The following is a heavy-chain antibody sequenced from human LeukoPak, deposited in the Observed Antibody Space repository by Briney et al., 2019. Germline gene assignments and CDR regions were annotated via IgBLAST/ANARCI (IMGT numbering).Heavy chain of an antibody. J-gene: IGHJ4*02. CDR2: ISGSGGGT. V-gene: IGHV3-23*01. Sequence: GGSLRLSCAASGFTFTGYAMTWVRQAPRKGLEWVSAISGSGGGTYYADSVKGQFTISRDNSKNTLYLQMNSLRAEDTAVYYCAKDLRFGDSPGNRFDYWGQGTLVTVSS. CDR1: GFTFTGYA. D-gene: IGHD3-10*01. CDR3: AKDLRFGDSPGNRFDY.